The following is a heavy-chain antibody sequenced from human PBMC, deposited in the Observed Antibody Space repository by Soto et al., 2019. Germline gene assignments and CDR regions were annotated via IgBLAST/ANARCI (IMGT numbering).Heavy chain of an antibody. CDR1: GYTFTGYY. V-gene: IGHV1-2*04. CDR3: ARGVRTVTTPVSEVLRNYYYYGMDV. D-gene: IGHD4-17*01. J-gene: IGHJ6*02. Sequence: GASVKVSCKASGYTFTGYYMHWVRQAPGQGLEWMGWINPNSGGTNYAQKFQGWVTMTRDTSISTAYMELSRLRSDDTAVYYCARGVRTVTTPVSEVLRNYYYYGMDVWGQGTTVTVSS. CDR2: INPNSGGT.